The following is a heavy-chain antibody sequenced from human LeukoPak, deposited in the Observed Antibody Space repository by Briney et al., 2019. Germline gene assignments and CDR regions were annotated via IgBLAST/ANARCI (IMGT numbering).Heavy chain of an antibody. V-gene: IGHV3-30*02. J-gene: IGHJ3*02. CDR2: IWYDGSNK. D-gene: IGHD3-16*01. Sequence: GGSLRLSCAASGFTFSSYGMHWVRQAPGKGLEWVAVIWYDGSNKYHAESAKGRFTISRYNSKNTLYLQMNSLRAEDTAVYYCAKVKGEVIGAFDIWGQGTMVTVSS. CDR3: AKVKGEVIGAFDI. CDR1: GFTFSSYG.